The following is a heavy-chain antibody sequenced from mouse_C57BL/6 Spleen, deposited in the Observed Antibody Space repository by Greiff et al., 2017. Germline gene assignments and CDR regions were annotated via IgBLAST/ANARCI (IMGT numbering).Heavy chain of an antibody. CDR1: GYTFTSYW. D-gene: IGHD2-4*01. J-gene: IGHJ4*01. Sequence: QVQLQQPGAELVKPGASVKMSCKASGYTFTSYWITWVKQRPGQGLEWIGDIYPGSGSTNYNEKFKSNATLTVDTSSSTAYMQLSSLTSEDSAVYYCARGDYDDAMDYWGQGTSVTVSS. CDR2: IYPGSGST. CDR3: ARGDYDDAMDY. V-gene: IGHV1-55*01.